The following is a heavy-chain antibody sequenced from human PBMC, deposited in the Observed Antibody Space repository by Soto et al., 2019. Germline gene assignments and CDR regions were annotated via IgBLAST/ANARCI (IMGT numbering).Heavy chain of an antibody. J-gene: IGHJ4*02. D-gene: IGHD6-25*01. CDR1: GFIFSNYW. CDR2: IKQDGSEK. V-gene: IGHV3-7*01. Sequence: ESGGGLVQPGGSLRLSCAASGFIFSNYWMTWVRQAPGKGLEWVANIKQDGSEKYYVDSVNGRFTISRDNAKNSLSLQMNSLRAEDTAVYYCAREKRANSYFDYWGQGTLVTVSS. CDR3: AREKRANSYFDY.